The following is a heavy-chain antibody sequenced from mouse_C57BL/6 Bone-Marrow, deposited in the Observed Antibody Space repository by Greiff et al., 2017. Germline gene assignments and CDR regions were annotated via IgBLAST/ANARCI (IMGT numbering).Heavy chain of an antibody. CDR3: TSYAMDY. CDR1: GYTFTSYT. Sequence: VQLQQSGAELARPGASVKMSCKASGYTFTSYTMHWVKQRPGQGLEWIGYINPSSGYTKYNEKFKGKATLTADKSSSPAYMQLSRLTSDDSAVYYCTSYAMDYWGQGTSVTVSS. J-gene: IGHJ4*01. CDR2: INPSSGYT. V-gene: IGHV1-4*01.